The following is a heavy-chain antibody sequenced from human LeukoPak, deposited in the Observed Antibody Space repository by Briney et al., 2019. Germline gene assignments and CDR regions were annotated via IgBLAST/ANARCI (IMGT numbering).Heavy chain of an antibody. J-gene: IGHJ4*02. V-gene: IGHV1-2*02. CDR1: GYTFTGYY. Sequence: GASVKVSCKASGYTFTGYYMHWVRQAPGQGLEWMGWINPNSGGTNYAQKFQGRVTMTRDTSISTAYMELSRLRSDDTAVYYCARAMDIVVVPAAVDYWGQGTLATVSS. D-gene: IGHD2-2*03. CDR3: ARAMDIVVVPAAVDY. CDR2: INPNSGGT.